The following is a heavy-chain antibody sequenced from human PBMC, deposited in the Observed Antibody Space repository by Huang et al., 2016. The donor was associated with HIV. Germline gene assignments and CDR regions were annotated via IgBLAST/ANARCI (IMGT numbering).Heavy chain of an antibody. D-gene: IGHD3-10*01. J-gene: IGHJ5*02. Sequence: QVQLVQSGAEVKKPGASVKVSCRTSGYIFTDYYIHWVRQAPGQGLEWMGWVNPKRCATNQAHRVQGRLHMTTDTSTSAVYMELANLRSDDTAVYYCARAVVRGLIIRFDPWGQGTLVTVSS. V-gene: IGHV1-2*07. CDR2: VNPKRCAT. CDR3: ARAVVRGLIIRFDP. CDR1: GYIFTDYY.